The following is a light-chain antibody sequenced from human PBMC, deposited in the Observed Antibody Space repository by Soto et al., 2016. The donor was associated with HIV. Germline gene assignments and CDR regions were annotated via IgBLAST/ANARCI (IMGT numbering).Light chain of an antibody. V-gene: IGKV2-28*01. CDR1: QSLRHINGDYY. J-gene: IGKJ2*01. Sequence: EIVMTQSPLSLPVTPGEPASISCRSSQSLRHINGDYYLDWYLQKPGQSPQLLIYMGSSRAPGSLRISRVEAADVGVYYCMQPLQTPYTFGQGTKLRI. CDR2: MGS. CDR3: MQPLQTPYT.